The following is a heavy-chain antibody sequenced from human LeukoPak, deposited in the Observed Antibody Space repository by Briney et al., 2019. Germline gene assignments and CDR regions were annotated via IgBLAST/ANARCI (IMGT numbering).Heavy chain of an antibody. Sequence: SETLSLTCTVSGGSISSGGYYWSWIRQHPGKGLEWIGYIYYSGSTYYNPSLKSRVTISVDTSKNQFSLKLSSVTAVDTAVYYCARVAFGGVIDIDYWGQGTLVTVSS. CDR3: ARVAFGGVIDIDY. V-gene: IGHV4-31*03. CDR1: GGSISSGGYY. D-gene: IGHD3-16*02. J-gene: IGHJ4*02. CDR2: IYYSGST.